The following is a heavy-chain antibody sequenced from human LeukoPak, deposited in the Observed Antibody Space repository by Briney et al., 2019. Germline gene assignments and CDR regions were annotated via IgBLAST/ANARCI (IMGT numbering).Heavy chain of an antibody. CDR2: MNHNSGNT. Sequence: ASVKVSCKASGYTFTSYGINWVRQATGQGLEWMGWMNHNSGNTGYAQKFQGRVTMTRNTSISTAYMELGSLRSEDTAVHYCARDGGSGWYRYYYYYYYMDVWGTGTTVTISS. J-gene: IGHJ6*03. CDR1: GYTFTSYG. V-gene: IGHV1-8*01. CDR3: ARDGGSGWYRYYYYYYYMDV. D-gene: IGHD6-19*01.